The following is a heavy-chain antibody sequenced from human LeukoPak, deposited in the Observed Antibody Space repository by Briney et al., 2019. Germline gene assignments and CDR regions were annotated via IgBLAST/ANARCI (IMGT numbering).Heavy chain of an antibody. CDR1: GGSISSYY. Sequence: PSETLSLTCTVSGGSISSYYWSWIRQPPGKGLEWIGYIYYSGSTNYNPSLKSRVTISVDTSKNQFSLKLSSVTAADTAVYYCARETTVTILANTQYYYYYYYMDVWGKGTTVTISS. CDR2: IYYSGST. CDR3: ARETTVTILANTQYYYYYYYMDV. J-gene: IGHJ6*03. D-gene: IGHD4-17*01. V-gene: IGHV4-59*01.